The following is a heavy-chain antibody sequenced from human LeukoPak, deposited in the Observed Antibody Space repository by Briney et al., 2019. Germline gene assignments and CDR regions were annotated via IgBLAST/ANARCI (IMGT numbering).Heavy chain of an antibody. CDR3: ARDLGWRDSSGSSDY. J-gene: IGHJ4*02. D-gene: IGHD3-22*01. Sequence: GASVKVSCKASGYTFTSYGISWVRQAPGQGLEWTGWISAYNGNTNYAQKLQGRVTMTTDTSTSTAYMELRSLRSDDTAVYYCARDLGWRDSSGSSDYWGQETLVTVSS. CDR1: GYTFTSYG. CDR2: ISAYNGNT. V-gene: IGHV1-18*01.